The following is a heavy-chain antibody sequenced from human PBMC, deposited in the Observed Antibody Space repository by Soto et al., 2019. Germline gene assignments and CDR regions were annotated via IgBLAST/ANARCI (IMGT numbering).Heavy chain of an antibody. Sequence: QGLEWMGIINPSGGSTSYAQKFQGRVTMTRDTSTSTVYMELSSLRSEDTAVYYCASAGILIPIRRSVLEFWVHRTSDL. D-gene: IGHD6-13*01. J-gene: IGHJ2*01. CDR3: ASAGILIPIRRSVLEFWVHRTSDL. V-gene: IGHV1-46*01. CDR2: INPSGGST.